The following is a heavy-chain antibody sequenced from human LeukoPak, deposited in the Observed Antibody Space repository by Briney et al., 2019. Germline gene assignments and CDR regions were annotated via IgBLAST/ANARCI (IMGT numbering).Heavy chain of an antibody. Sequence: QPGGSLRLSCAASEFTFSSYAMSWVRQAPGKGLEWVSAISGSGGSTYYADSVKGRFTISRDNSKNTLYLQMNSLRAEDTAVYYCAKDQGGVVGATHFDYWGQGTLVTVSS. V-gene: IGHV3-23*01. J-gene: IGHJ4*02. D-gene: IGHD1-26*01. CDR3: AKDQGGVVGATHFDY. CDR1: EFTFSSYA. CDR2: ISGSGGST.